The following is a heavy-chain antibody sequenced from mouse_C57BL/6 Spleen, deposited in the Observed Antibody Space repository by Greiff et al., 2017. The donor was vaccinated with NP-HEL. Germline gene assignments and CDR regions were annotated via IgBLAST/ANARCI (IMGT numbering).Heavy chain of an antibody. Sequence: VQLQQSGPELVKPGASVKISCKASGYSFTDYNMNWVKQSNGKSLEWIGVINPNYGTTSYNQKFKGKATLTVDQSSSTAYMQLNSLTSEDSAVYYCAHSYYGSSYWYFDVWGTGTTVTVSS. CDR3: AHSYYGSSYWYFDV. CDR2: INPNYGTT. V-gene: IGHV1-39*01. CDR1: GYSFTDYN. J-gene: IGHJ1*03. D-gene: IGHD1-1*01.